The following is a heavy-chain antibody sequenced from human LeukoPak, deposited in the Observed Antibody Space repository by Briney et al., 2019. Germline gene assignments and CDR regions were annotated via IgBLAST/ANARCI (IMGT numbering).Heavy chain of an antibody. D-gene: IGHD3-22*01. CDR3: ARSDSSGYQDAFDI. Sequence: GGSLRLSCAASGFTLSSYGMSWVRQAPGKGLEWVSAISGFGGGADYADSVKGRFTISRDNSKNTLYLQMNSLRAEDTAVYYCARSDSSGYQDAFDIWGQGTMVTVSS. V-gene: IGHV3-23*01. CDR2: ISGFGGGA. J-gene: IGHJ3*02. CDR1: GFTLSSYG.